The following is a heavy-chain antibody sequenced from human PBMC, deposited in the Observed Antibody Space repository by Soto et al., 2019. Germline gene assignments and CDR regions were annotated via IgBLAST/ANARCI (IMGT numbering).Heavy chain of an antibody. CDR2: ISWNSGSI. D-gene: IGHD6-13*01. CDR3: AKDMRMGGEQQPFDY. V-gene: IGHV3-9*01. Sequence: GGSLRLSCAASGFTFDDYAMHWVRQAPGKGLEWVSGISWNSGSIGYADSVKGRFTISRDNAKNSLYLQMNSLRAEDTALYYCAKDMRMGGEQQPFDYWGQGTLVTVSS. J-gene: IGHJ4*02. CDR1: GFTFDDYA.